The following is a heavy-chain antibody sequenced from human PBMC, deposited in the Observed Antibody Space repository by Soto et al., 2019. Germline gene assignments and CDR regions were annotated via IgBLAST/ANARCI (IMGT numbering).Heavy chain of an antibody. CDR3: ASFIFTYTATIGPLIYH. CDR1: GGSISSYY. V-gene: IGHV4-4*08. Sequence: SETLSLTCTGSGGSISSYYWSWIRQPPGKGLEWIGYIYNSGRTNYNPSLKSRVTISVDTSKNQFSLKLSSVTAADTAVYHCASFIFTYTATIGPLIYHLGQGLLVTV. J-gene: IGHJ1*01. D-gene: IGHD4-17*01. CDR2: IYNSGRT.